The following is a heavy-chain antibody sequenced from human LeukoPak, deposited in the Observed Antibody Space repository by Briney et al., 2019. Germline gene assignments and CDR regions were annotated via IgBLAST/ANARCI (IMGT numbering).Heavy chain of an antibody. Sequence: GGSLRLSCAASGFTFSSYGMHWVRQAPGKGLEWVAVISYDGSNKYYADSVKGRFTISRDNFKNTLYLQMNSLRAEDTAVYYCAKEGYCSGGSCYEDAFDIWGQGTMVTVSS. CDR3: AKEGYCSGGSCYEDAFDI. D-gene: IGHD2-15*01. J-gene: IGHJ3*02. CDR1: GFTFSSYG. CDR2: ISYDGSNK. V-gene: IGHV3-30*18.